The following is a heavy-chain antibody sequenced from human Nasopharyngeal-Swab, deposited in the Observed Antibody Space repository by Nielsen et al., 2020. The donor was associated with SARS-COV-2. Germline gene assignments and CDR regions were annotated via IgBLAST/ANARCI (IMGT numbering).Heavy chain of an antibody. D-gene: IGHD2-2*01. CDR2: IYHSGST. J-gene: IGHJ5*02. CDR1: GGSMNEFY. CDR3: ARRWWKTSSSLKWFDP. Sequence: SETLSLTCTVSGGSMNEFYWSWIRQSPGKGLEWIGNIYHSGSTTYNPSLKSRVTISMDMSKNQFSLKLSFVSAADTAVYYCARRWWKTSSSLKWFDPWGQGNPVSVSS. V-gene: IGHV4-59*08.